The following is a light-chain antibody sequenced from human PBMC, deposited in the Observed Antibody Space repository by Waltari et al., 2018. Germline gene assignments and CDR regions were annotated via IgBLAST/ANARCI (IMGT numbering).Light chain of an antibody. V-gene: IGKV1D-12*01. J-gene: IGKJ4*01. CDR1: QGISTW. CDR3: QQASSFPPS. CDR2: GAS. Sequence: DIQMTQSPSSVSASVGHRVTSTCRESQGISTWLAWYQQKPGKAPKLLIYGASSLQSGVPSRFSGSGSGTYFTLTITSLQPEDFASYYCQQASSFPPSFGGGTKVEMK.